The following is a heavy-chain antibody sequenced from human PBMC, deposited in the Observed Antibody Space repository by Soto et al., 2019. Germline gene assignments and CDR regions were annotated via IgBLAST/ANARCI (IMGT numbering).Heavy chain of an antibody. J-gene: IGHJ4*02. CDR2: ISAYNGNT. CDR1: GYTFTSYG. D-gene: IGHD2-15*01. V-gene: IGHV1-18*01. Sequence: ASVKVSCKASGYTFTSYGISWVRQAPGQGLEWMGWISAYNGNTNYAQKLQGRVTMTTDTSTSTAYMELRSLRSDDTAVYYCARDSPRVVVAATPIYWGQGTLVTVSS. CDR3: ARDSPRVVVAATPIY.